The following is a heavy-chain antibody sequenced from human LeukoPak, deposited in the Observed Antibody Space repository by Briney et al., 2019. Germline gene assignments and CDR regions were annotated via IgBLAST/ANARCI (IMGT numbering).Heavy chain of an antibody. V-gene: IGHV1-46*01. CDR2: INPSDRST. J-gene: IGHJ3*02. CDR3: AREGPRNYFDSSGPGPFGI. D-gene: IGHD3-22*01. Sequence: ASVKVSCKASGYTFTSYYMHWVRQAPGQGLEWMGVINPSDRSTSYAQKFQGRVTMTRDTSTSTVYMELSSLRSEDTAVYYCAREGPRNYFDSSGPGPFGIWGQGTMVTVSS. CDR1: GYTFTSYY.